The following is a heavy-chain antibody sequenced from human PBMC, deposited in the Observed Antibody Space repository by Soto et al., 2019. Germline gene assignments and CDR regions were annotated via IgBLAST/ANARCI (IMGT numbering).Heavy chain of an antibody. CDR2: ITHTGGA. D-gene: IGHD2-8*01. Sequence: QVQLQQWGAGLLKPSETLSLTCTVHGGSLGTYYWSWIRQSPGKGMEWIGEITHTGGANYNPSLKSRATISLDKSKNQLSLSLSSVTAADTAFYFFARDGRGDVNWFDPWGQGTLVTVSS. CDR3: ARDGRGDVNWFDP. J-gene: IGHJ5*02. V-gene: IGHV4-34*01. CDR1: GGSLGTYY.